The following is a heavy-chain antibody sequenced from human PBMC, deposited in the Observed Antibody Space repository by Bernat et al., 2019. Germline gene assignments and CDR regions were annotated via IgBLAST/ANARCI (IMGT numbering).Heavy chain of an antibody. D-gene: IGHD3-3*01. J-gene: IGHJ6*02. CDR3: VRDRLRFLEWLFPLYGMDV. CDR2: ISYDGSNK. Sequence: QVHLVESGRGVVQPGRSLRLSCAVSGFTFSSYAMHWVRQAPGKGLEWVAVISYDGSNKYYADSVKGRFTISRDNSKNTLYLQMNSLRAEDTAVYYCVRDRLRFLEWLFPLYGMDVWGQGTTVTVSS. V-gene: IGHV3-30*04. CDR1: GFTFSSYA.